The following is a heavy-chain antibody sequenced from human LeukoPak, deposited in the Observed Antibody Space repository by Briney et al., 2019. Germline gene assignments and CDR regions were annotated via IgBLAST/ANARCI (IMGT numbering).Heavy chain of an antibody. J-gene: IGHJ5*02. CDR1: GFTFSSYG. Sequence: GGTLRLSCAASGFTFSSYGMSWVRQAPGKGLEWVSAISGSGGSTYYADSVKGRFTISRDNSKNTLYLQMNSLRAEDTAVYYCAKSYCSSTSCYPNWFDPWGQGTLVTVSS. V-gene: IGHV3-23*01. CDR2: ISGSGGST. CDR3: AKSYCSSTSCYPNWFDP. D-gene: IGHD2-2*01.